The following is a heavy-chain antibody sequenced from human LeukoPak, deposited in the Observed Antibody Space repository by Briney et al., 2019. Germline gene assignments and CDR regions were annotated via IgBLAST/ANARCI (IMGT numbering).Heavy chain of an antibody. V-gene: IGHV3-23*01. CDR3: AKVSIRITFTFDRFDY. Sequence: PGGPLRLSCAASGFTFSSYAMSWVRQAPGKGLEWVSAISGSGGSTYYADSVKGRFTISRDNSKNTLYLQMNSLRAEDTAVYYCAKVSIRITFTFDRFDYWGQGTLVTVSS. D-gene: IGHD3-10*01. J-gene: IGHJ4*02. CDR2: ISGSGGST. CDR1: GFTFSSYA.